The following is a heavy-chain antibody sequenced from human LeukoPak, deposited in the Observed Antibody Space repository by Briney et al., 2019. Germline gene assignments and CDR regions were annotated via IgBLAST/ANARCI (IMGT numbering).Heavy chain of an antibody. D-gene: IGHD2-15*01. Sequence: PGGSLSLSCAASGFTFSSYAMSWVRQAPGKGLEWVSAISGSGGSTYYADSVKGRFTISRDNSKDTLYLQMNSLRAEDTAVYYCAKRDSSGAYPYYFDYWGQGTLVTVSS. V-gene: IGHV3-23*01. CDR2: ISGSGGST. CDR1: GFTFSSYA. CDR3: AKRDSSGAYPYYFDY. J-gene: IGHJ4*02.